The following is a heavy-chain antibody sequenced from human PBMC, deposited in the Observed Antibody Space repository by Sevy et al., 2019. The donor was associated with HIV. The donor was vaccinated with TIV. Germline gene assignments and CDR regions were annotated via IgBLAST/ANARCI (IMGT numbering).Heavy chain of an antibody. V-gene: IGHV4-59*08. D-gene: IGHD1-26*01. Sequence: SETLSLTCTVSGGSITSLYWNWIRQPPGKGQEWIGNIYYNGHINYNPSLNTRFTLSLDTSKNQFSLSPGSVTAADTAMYYCAGENAWGRGYSWGQGTLVTVSS. CDR3: AGENAWGRGYS. J-gene: IGHJ4*02. CDR2: IYYNGHI. CDR1: GGSITSLY.